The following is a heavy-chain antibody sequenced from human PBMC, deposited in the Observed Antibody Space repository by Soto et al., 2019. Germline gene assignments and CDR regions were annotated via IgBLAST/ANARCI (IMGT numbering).Heavy chain of an antibody. CDR3: ARGGVSTRTFDY. D-gene: IGHD3-3*01. Sequence: PGESLKISCKGSGYNFAGYWIAWVRQMPGKGLELMGVIYPSDSDTRYRPSFQGQVTISADKSISSAYLQWSSLRASDTAMYYCARGGVSTRTFDYWGQGTPVTVSS. V-gene: IGHV5-51*01. CDR2: IYPSDSDT. CDR1: GYNFAGYW. J-gene: IGHJ4*02.